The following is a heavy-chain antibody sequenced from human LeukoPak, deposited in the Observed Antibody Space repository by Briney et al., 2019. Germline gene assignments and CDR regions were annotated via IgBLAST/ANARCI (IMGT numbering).Heavy chain of an antibody. Sequence: GASVKVSCNASGYTLTGYYMHWVRQAPGQGLEWMGWINPNSGGTNYAQKFQGRVTMTRDTSISTAYMELSRLRSDDTAVYYCARDSYGSGSYYPVGYWGQGTLVTVSS. CDR1: GYTLTGYY. D-gene: IGHD3-10*01. CDR3: ARDSYGSGSYYPVGY. CDR2: INPNSGGT. V-gene: IGHV1-2*02. J-gene: IGHJ4*02.